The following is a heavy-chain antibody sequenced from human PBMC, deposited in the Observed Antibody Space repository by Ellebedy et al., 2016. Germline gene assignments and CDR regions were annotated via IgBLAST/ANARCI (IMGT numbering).Heavy chain of an antibody. CDR3: ARHGGFWFDP. CDR2: INHSGST. CDR1: GGSFSGYY. V-gene: IGHV4-34*01. Sequence: SETLSLTXAVYGGSFSGYYWSWIRQPPGKGLEWIGEINHSGSTNYNPSLKSRVTISIDTSKNQFSLKVTSVTAADTAVYYCARHGGFWFDPWGQGTLVTVSS. D-gene: IGHD3-3*01. J-gene: IGHJ5*02.